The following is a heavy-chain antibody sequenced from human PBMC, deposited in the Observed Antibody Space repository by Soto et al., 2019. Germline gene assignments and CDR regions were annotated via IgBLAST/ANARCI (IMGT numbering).Heavy chain of an antibody. J-gene: IGHJ6*02. CDR3: ARRVPPYGMDV. D-gene: IGHD1-1*01. V-gene: IGHV1-46*01. Sequence: QVQLVQSGAEVKKPGASVKVSCKASGYTFTSYYMHWVRQAPGQGLEWMGIINPSGGSTSYAQKFQGRVTMTRDTSTSTVYMELSSLRSEDTGVYYCARRVPPYGMDVWGQGTTVTVSS. CDR2: INPSGGST. CDR1: GYTFTSYY.